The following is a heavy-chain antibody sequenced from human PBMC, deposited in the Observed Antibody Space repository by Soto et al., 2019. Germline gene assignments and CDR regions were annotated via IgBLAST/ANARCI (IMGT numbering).Heavy chain of an antibody. CDR1: GGSISSYY. V-gene: IGHV4-59*01. CDR2: IYYSGST. CDR3: ARGTGFGELLPFDY. D-gene: IGHD3-10*01. J-gene: IGHJ4*02. Sequence: QVQLQESGPGLVKPSETLSLTCTVSGGSISSYYWSWIRQPPGKGLEWIGYIYYSGSTNYNPSLKRRVTISVDTSKNQFSLKLSSVTAADTAVYYCARGTGFGELLPFDYWGQGTLVTVSS.